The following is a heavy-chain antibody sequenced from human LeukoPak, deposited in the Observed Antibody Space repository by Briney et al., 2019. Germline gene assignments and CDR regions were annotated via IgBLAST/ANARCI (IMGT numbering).Heavy chain of an antibody. CDR1: GVSLSGYY. J-gene: IGHJ6*03. V-gene: IGHV4-34*01. Sequence: SETLSLICVVDGVSLSGYYWRWIRTPPGKGLEWFGHIIFYEPDYKPTLKSRVTLSLDKSKNKLLLNVGSVTAADTAVYFCARGRGKLLLVKYYYYMDVWGRGTTVIVSS. D-gene: IGHD2-15*01. CDR3: ARGRGKLLLVKYYYYMDV. CDR2: IIFYEP.